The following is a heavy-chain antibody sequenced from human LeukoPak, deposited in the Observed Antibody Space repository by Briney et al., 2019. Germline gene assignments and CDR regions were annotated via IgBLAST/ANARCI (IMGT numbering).Heavy chain of an antibody. Sequence: PGGSLRLSCAASGFTVSSNYMSWVRQAPGKGLEWVSVIYSGGSTYYADSVKGRFTISRDNSKNTLYLQMNSLRAEDTAVYYCAREPKSWELQRWRYGMDVWGQGTTVTVSS. CDR1: GFTVSSNY. D-gene: IGHD1-26*01. V-gene: IGHV3-66*01. J-gene: IGHJ6*02. CDR3: AREPKSWELQRWRYGMDV. CDR2: IYSGGST.